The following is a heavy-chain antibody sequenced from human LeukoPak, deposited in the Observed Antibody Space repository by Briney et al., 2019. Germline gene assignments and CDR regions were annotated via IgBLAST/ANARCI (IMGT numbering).Heavy chain of an antibody. V-gene: IGHV3-30*07. CDR2: ISYDGSNK. Sequence: PGRSLRLSCAASGFTFSSYAMHWVRQAPGKGLEWVAVISYDGSNKYYADSVKGRFTISRDNAKNTLYLQMNSLRAEDTAVYYCARAGTIFGVADIDYWGQGTLVTVSS. CDR1: GFTFSSYA. CDR3: ARAGTIFGVADIDY. J-gene: IGHJ4*02. D-gene: IGHD3-3*01.